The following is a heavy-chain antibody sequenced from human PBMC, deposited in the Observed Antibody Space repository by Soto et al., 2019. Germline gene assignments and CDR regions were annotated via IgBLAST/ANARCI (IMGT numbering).Heavy chain of an antibody. CDR3: ARDGRITIFGVVIEEDYYYYGMDV. J-gene: IGHJ6*02. D-gene: IGHD3-3*01. CDR2: INPNRGGT. V-gene: IGHV1-2*04. CDR1: GYTFTGYY. Sequence: ASVKVSCKASGYTFTGYYMHWVRQAPGQGLERMRWINPNRGGTNYAQKFQGWVTMTRDTSISTAYMELSRLRSDDTAVYYCARDGRITIFGVVIEEDYYYYGMDVWGQGTTVTVSS.